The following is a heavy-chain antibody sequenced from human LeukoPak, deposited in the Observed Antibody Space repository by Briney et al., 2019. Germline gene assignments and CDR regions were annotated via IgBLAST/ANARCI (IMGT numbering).Heavy chain of an antibody. Sequence: GGSLRLSCAASGFTFSSYSMNWVRQAPGRGLEWVSYITSSSSTIKYADSVKGRFTASRDNAKNSLYLQMNSLRAEDTAVYYCARGGSYYINDYWGQGTLVTVSS. D-gene: IGHD3-10*01. CDR3: ARGGSYYINDY. CDR1: GFTFSSYS. CDR2: ITSSSSTI. V-gene: IGHV3-48*01. J-gene: IGHJ4*02.